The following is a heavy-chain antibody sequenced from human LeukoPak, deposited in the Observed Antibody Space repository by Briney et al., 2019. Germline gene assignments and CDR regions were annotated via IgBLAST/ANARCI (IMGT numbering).Heavy chain of an antibody. CDR3: ARDRSRTTVTYNRFDP. V-gene: IGHV1-69*13. CDR1: GGTFSSYA. J-gene: IGHJ5*02. D-gene: IGHD4-17*01. CDR2: IIPIFGTA. Sequence: SVKVSCKASGGTFSSYAISWVRQAPGQGLEWMGGIIPIFGTAKYAQKFQGRVTITADESTSTAYMDLSSLRSEDTAVYYCARDRSRTTVTYNRFDPWGQGTLVTVSS.